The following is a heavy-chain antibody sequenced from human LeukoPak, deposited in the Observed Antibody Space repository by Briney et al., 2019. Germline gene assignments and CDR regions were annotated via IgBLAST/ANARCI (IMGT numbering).Heavy chain of an antibody. CDR2: ISAYNGNT. CDR3: AREYPWGDAFDI. D-gene: IGHD1-26*01. J-gene: IGHJ3*02. V-gene: IGHV1-18*01. CDR1: GYTFTSYG. Sequence: ASVKVSCKASGYTFTSYGISWVRQAPGQGLEWMGWISAYNGNTNYAQKLQGRVTMTTDTSASTAYMELSSLRSEDTAVYYCAREYPWGDAFDIWGQGTMVTVSS.